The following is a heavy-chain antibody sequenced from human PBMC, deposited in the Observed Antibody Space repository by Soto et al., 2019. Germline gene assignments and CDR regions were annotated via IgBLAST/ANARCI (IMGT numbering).Heavy chain of an antibody. D-gene: IGHD2-15*01. CDR1: GYTFTTYY. J-gene: IGHJ4*02. Sequence: QVQLVQSGAEVKKPGASVKVSCKASGYTFTTYYMHGVRQAPGQGLEWMGIINPDGGSTTYAQKFQGRVTMTSDRSMSTGYMELGSMRSEDTAVYYCGRAGDGSGGICFHGNFDYWGQGTLVTVSS. CDR3: GRAGDGSGGICFHGNFDY. V-gene: IGHV1-46*01. CDR2: INPDGGST.